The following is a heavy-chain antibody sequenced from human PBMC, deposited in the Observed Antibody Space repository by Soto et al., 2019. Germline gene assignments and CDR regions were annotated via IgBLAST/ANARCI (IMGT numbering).Heavy chain of an antibody. Sequence: GGSLRLSCAASGFTFSSYAMSWFRRAQGKGLEWVSAFSGSGGSTYSADSVKGRFTISRDNSKNTLYLQMNSLRAEDTAVYYCAKGVPYSSSWFDAFDIWGRGTTV. J-gene: IGHJ3*02. V-gene: IGHV3-23*01. CDR2: FSGSGGST. D-gene: IGHD6-13*01. CDR3: AKGVPYSSSWFDAFDI. CDR1: GFTFSSYA.